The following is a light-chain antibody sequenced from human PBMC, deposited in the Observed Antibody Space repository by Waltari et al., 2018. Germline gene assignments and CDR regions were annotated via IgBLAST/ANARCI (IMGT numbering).Light chain of an antibody. J-gene: IGKJ4*01. CDR2: LGS. Sequence: DIVMTQSPLSLPVTPGEPASISCKSSRSLLHSSGYNYVDWYLQKPGQSPQLLISLGSNRASGVPDRFSGSGSGTDFTLKISRVEAEDVGVYYCMQALQSPLPFGGGTKVEIK. CDR3: MQALQSPLP. V-gene: IGKV2-28*01. CDR1: RSLLHSSGYNY.